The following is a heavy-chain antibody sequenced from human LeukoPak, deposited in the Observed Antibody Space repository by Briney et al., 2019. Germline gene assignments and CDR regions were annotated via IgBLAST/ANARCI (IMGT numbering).Heavy chain of an antibody. J-gene: IGHJ4*02. D-gene: IGHD3-22*01. CDR1: GYTFTSYG. CDR2: ISAYNGNT. CDR3: ARGGDYYDSSGYFDY. Sequence: ASVKVSCKASGYTFTSYGISWVRQAPGQGREWMGWISAYNGNTNYAQKLQGRVTITTDTSTSTAYMELRSLRSDDAAVYYCARGGDYYDSSGYFDYWGQGTLVTVSS. V-gene: IGHV1-18*01.